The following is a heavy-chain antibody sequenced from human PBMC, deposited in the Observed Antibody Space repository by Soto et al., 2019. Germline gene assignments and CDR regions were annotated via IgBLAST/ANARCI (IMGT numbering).Heavy chain of an antibody. J-gene: IGHJ3*02. CDR1: GGTFSSYA. V-gene: IGHV1-69*13. CDR3: AKVPDDYRKATTGGAFDI. Sequence: SVKVSCKASGGTFSSYAISWVRQAPGQGLEWMGGIIPIFGTANYAQKFQGRVTITADESTSTAYMELSSLRSEDTAVYYCAKVPDDYRKATTGGAFDIWAQGTMVTVSS. CDR2: IIPIFGTA. D-gene: IGHD3-16*01.